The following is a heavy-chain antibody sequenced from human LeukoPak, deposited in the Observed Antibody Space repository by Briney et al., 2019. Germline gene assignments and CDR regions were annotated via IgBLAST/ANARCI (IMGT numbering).Heavy chain of an antibody. Sequence: SETLSLTCTVSGGSISSYYWSWIRQPPGKGLERIGYIYYSGSTNYNPSLKSLVTISVDTSKNQFSLKLSSVTAADTAVYYCARDRWYDSSGTSAEAFDYWGQGTLVTVSS. V-gene: IGHV4-59*12. CDR1: GGSISSYY. D-gene: IGHD3-22*01. CDR2: IYYSGST. CDR3: ARDRWYDSSGTSAEAFDY. J-gene: IGHJ4*02.